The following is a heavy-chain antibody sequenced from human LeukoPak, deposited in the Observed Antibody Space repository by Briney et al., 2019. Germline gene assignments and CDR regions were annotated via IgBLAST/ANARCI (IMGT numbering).Heavy chain of an antibody. D-gene: IGHD4-17*01. Sequence: ASVKVSCKASGGTFSSYAISWVRQAPGQGLEWMGRIIPILGIANYAQKFQGRVTISADKSTSTAYMELSSLRSEDTAVYYCARDFDYGDYDYWGQGTLVTVSS. CDR3: ARDFDYGDYDY. CDR2: IIPILGIA. CDR1: GGTFSSYA. J-gene: IGHJ4*02. V-gene: IGHV1-69*04.